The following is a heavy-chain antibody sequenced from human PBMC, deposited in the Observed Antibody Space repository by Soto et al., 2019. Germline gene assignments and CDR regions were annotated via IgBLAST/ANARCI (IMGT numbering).Heavy chain of an antibody. CDR3: AKLKYCSGGSCCRYYYGMDV. CDR1: GFTFNTYW. Sequence: PGGSLRLSCAASGFTFNTYWMHWVRQAPGKGPVWVSRISGDGSQTRYADSVQGRFTISRDNSKNTLYLQMNSLRAEDTAVYYCAKLKYCSGGSCCRYYYGMDVWGQGTTVTVSS. V-gene: IGHV3-74*01. D-gene: IGHD2-15*01. J-gene: IGHJ6*02. CDR2: ISGDGSQT.